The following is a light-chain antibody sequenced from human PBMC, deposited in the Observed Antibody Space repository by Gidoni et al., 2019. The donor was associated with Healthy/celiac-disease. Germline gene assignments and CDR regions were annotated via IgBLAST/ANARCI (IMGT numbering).Light chain of an antibody. CDR2: DAS. Sequence: DIQMTQSPSSLSASVGDRVTLTCQASQDISNYLNWYQQKPGKAPKLLIYDASTLETGVPSRFSGSGSGTYFTFTIRSLQTEAIATYYCQQYDTPLTFGGGTKVEIK. CDR1: QDISNY. CDR3: QQYDTPLT. J-gene: IGKJ4*01. V-gene: IGKV1-33*01.